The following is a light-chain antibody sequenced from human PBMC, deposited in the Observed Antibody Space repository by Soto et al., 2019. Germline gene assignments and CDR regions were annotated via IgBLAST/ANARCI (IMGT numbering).Light chain of an antibody. CDR3: QKYNSGLET. Sequence: DIQMTQSPSSLSAFVGDRVTISCRASPGISNSVAWYQQKPGKVPKVLIYDASTLQSGVPSRFSGSGSGTDLTLNISSLQPEDVAIYYCQKYNSGLETFGPGTKVDIK. V-gene: IGKV1-27*01. CDR1: PGISNS. J-gene: IGKJ3*01. CDR2: DAS.